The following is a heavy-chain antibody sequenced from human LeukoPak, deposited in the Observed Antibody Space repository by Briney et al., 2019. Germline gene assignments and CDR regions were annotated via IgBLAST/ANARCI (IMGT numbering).Heavy chain of an antibody. CDR2: INAGNGNT. V-gene: IGHV1-3*01. Sequence: ASVKVSCKASGYTFTSYAMHWVRQAPGQRLEWMGWINAGNGNTKYSQKFQGRVTITRDTSASTAYMGLSSLRSEDTAVYYCARDSRPSVYSSSWNFYYWGQGTLVTVSS. CDR3: ARDSRPSVYSSSWNFYY. J-gene: IGHJ4*02. D-gene: IGHD6-13*01. CDR1: GYTFTSYA.